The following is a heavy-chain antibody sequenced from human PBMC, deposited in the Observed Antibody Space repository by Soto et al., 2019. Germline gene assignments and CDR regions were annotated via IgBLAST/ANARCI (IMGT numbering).Heavy chain of an antibody. J-gene: IGHJ4*02. V-gene: IGHV2-5*02. CDR1: GFSLSTSGVG. CDR3: AHRRGGYNWDDGDFDY. D-gene: IGHD1-20*01. Sequence: QITLKESGPTLVKPTETLTLTCTFSGFSLSTSGVGVGWIRQPPGKALESLALIYWDNDRRYNPSLKSRLAITKDTSRSQVVLTMTNVDPVDTATYYCAHRRGGYNWDDGDFDYWGPGTLVTVSS. CDR2: IYWDNDR.